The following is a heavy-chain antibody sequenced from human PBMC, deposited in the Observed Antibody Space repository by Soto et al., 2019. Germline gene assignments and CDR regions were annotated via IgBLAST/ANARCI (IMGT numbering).Heavy chain of an antibody. J-gene: IGHJ4*02. D-gene: IGHD6-19*01. CDR3: GKDLMGEQWLGVMNY. CDR2: LSYDGDKE. V-gene: IGHV3-30*18. CDR1: GFSFSDYG. Sequence: QVQLEESGGNVVQPGRSLRLACAASGFSFSDYGRHWVRQAPGKGLESVALLSYDGDKEYYADSVKGRFTISRDNSKNTVFLQMNSLRPEDTAVYYCGKDLMGEQWLGVMNYWGQGTLVTVSS.